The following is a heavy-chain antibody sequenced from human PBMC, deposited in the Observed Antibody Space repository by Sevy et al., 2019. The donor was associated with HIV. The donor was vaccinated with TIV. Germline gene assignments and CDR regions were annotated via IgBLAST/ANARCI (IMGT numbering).Heavy chain of an antibody. CDR2: VYSGGRT. J-gene: IGHJ6*02. CDR1: GFSVSTNY. D-gene: IGHD4-17*01. V-gene: IGHV3-53*01. CDR3: ATSSSGDSYYYGMDV. Sequence: GGSLRLSCAASGFSVSTNYMTWVRQAPGKGLEWVSVVYSGGRTEYADSVKGRFTIFRDISKNALFLELSSLTAEDTAVYYCATSSSGDSYYYGMDVWGQGTTVTVSS.